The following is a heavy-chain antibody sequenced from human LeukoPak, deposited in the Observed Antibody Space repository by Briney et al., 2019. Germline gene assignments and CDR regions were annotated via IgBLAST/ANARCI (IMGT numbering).Heavy chain of an antibody. V-gene: IGHV1-69*05. J-gene: IGHJ3*02. CDR1: GGTFSSYA. Sequence: SVKVSCKASGGTFSSYAISWVRQAPGQGLEWMGGIIPIFGTANYAQKFQGRVTITTDESTSTAYMELSSLRSEDTAVYYCARDFDCSGGSCYSDAFDIWGQGTMVTVSS. D-gene: IGHD2-15*01. CDR3: ARDFDCSGGSCYSDAFDI. CDR2: IIPIFGTA.